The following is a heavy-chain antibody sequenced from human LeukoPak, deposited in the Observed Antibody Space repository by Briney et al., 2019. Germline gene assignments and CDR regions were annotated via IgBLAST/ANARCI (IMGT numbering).Heavy chain of an antibody. J-gene: IGHJ1*01. CDR1: GFTFSDYY. CDR3: AKAPYSGSYSYFQH. D-gene: IGHD1-26*01. CDR2: ISGSGGST. Sequence: PGGSLRLSCAASGFTFSDYYMSWIRQAPGKGLEWVSAISGSGGSTYYADSVKGRFTISRDNSKNTLYLQMNSLRAEDTAVYYCAKAPYSGSYSYFQHWGQGTLVTVSS. V-gene: IGHV3-23*01.